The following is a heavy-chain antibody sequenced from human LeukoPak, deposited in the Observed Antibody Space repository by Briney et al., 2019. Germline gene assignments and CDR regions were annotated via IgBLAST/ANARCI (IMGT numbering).Heavy chain of an antibody. Sequence: TSETLSLTCTVSGGSISSSSYYWGWIRQPPGKGLEWIGSIYYSGSTYYNPSLKSRVTISVDTSKNQFSLKLSSVTAADTAVYYCARVLSSAAAGAFDIWGQGTMVTVSS. D-gene: IGHD6-13*01. CDR3: ARVLSSAAAGAFDI. CDR2: IYYSGST. V-gene: IGHV4-39*01. CDR1: GGSISSSSYY. J-gene: IGHJ3*02.